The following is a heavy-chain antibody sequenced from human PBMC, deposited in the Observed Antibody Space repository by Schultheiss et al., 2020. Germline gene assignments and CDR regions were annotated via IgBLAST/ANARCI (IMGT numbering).Heavy chain of an antibody. D-gene: IGHD1-26*01. CDR3: ARDREVGATYYFDY. Sequence: GGSLRLSCAASGFTFSSYGMHWVRQAPGKGLEWVAVIWYDGSNKYYADSVKGRFTISRDNAKNSLYLQMNGLRAEDTALYYCARDREVGATYYFDYWGQGTLVTVSS. CDR1: GFTFSSYG. J-gene: IGHJ4*02. V-gene: IGHV3-33*01. CDR2: IWYDGSNK.